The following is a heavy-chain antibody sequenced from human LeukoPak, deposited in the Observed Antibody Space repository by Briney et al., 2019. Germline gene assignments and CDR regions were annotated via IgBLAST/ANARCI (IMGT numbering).Heavy chain of an antibody. Sequence: SETLSLTCAVYGGSFSGYYWNWIRQPPGKGLEWIAYIHQSGITVSNPSLKSRLTLSLDASKNQFSLRLTSVTVADTAVYYCARDLEYCSTTSCFTWGQGTLVTVSS. V-gene: IGHV4-34*10. CDR2: IHQSGIT. J-gene: IGHJ5*02. CDR1: GGSFSGYY. CDR3: ARDLEYCSTTSCFT. D-gene: IGHD2-2*01.